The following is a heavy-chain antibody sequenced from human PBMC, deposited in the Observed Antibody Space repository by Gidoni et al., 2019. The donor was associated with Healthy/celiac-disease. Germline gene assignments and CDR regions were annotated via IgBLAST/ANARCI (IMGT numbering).Heavy chain of an antibody. V-gene: IGHV1-2*02. CDR2: INPNSGGT. D-gene: IGHD2-15*01. CDR3: AREMDCSGGSCSGPFDY. J-gene: IGHJ4*02. Sequence: INPNSGGTNYAQKFQGRVTMTRDTSISTAYMELSRLRSDDTAVYYCAREMDCSGGSCSGPFDYWGQGTLVTVSS.